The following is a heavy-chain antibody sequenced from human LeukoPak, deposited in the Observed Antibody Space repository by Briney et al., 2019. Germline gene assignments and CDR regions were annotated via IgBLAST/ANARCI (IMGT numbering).Heavy chain of an antibody. V-gene: IGHV4-61*03. Sequence: SETLSLTCTVSGYSISSGYYCSWIRQPPGKGLEWIGYIYYNGNTNYNPSLKSRVTISADTSKNDFSLKLSSVTAEDTAVYYCARFRTYYYGSGSYLGAFDIWGQGTMVTVSS. CDR1: GYSISSGYY. D-gene: IGHD3-10*01. J-gene: IGHJ3*02. CDR2: IYYNGNT. CDR3: ARFRTYYYGSGSYLGAFDI.